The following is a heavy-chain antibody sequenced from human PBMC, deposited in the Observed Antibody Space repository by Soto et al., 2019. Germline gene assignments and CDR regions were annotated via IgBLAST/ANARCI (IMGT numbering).Heavy chain of an antibody. J-gene: IGHJ4*02. D-gene: IGHD6-19*01. V-gene: IGHV3-30*18. CDR3: AKPPSGWSSSGWYFDY. CDR2: ISSEGKNK. CDR1: GFPFSSFG. Sequence: GGSLRLSCAASGFPFSSFGMHWVRQGPGKGLEWVAVISSEGKNKFYADSVKGRFTISRDNSKNTLSLQIDSLRTDDTAVYYCAKPPSGWSSSGWYFDYWGQGT.